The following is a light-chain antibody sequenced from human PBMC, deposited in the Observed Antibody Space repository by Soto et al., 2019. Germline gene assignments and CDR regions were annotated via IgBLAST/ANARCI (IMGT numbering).Light chain of an antibody. CDR3: LHDYYHPWT. Sequence: GERVGIPCLASRYIRTALSWYQHRPGQAPKVLICVASSLQSGVPSRFSGSGYGTDFTLTISILQPEDFATYYCLHDYYHPWTFGQGTKVDIK. V-gene: IGKV1-6*01. J-gene: IGKJ1*01. CDR2: VAS. CDR1: RYIRTA.